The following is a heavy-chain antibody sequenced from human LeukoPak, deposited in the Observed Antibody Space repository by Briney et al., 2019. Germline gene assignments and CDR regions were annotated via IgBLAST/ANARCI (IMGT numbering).Heavy chain of an antibody. CDR1: GYTFTSYA. CDR2: ISAENGNT. CDR3: ARTSTPLHWFDP. D-gene: IGHD5/OR15-5a*01. Sequence: ASVKVSCKASGYTFTSYAISWVRQAPGQGLEWMGWISAENGNTDYAQKFQGRVTITADKSTSTAYMELSSLRSEDTAVYYCARTSTPLHWFDPWGQGTLVTVSS. V-gene: IGHV1-18*01. J-gene: IGHJ5*02.